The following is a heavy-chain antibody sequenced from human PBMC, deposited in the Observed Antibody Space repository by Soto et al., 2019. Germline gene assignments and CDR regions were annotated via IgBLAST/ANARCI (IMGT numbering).Heavy chain of an antibody. J-gene: IGHJ5*02. D-gene: IGHD3-22*01. CDR3: ARHKYYYDSSGRNWFDP. V-gene: IGHV4-39*01. CDR1: GGSISSSSYY. Sequence: ASETLSLTCTVSGGSISSSSYYWGWIRQPPGKGLEWIGSIYYSGSTYYNPSLKSRVTISVDTSKNQFSLKLSSVTAADTAVYYCARHKYYYDSSGRNWFDPWGQGTLVTVSS. CDR2: IYYSGST.